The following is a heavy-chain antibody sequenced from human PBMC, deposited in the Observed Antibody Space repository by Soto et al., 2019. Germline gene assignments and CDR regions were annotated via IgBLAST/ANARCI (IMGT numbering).Heavy chain of an antibody. J-gene: IGHJ4*02. CDR2: ISAYNGST. Sequence: ASVKVSCKASGYTFTSYGISWVRQAPGQGLEWMGWISAYNGSTSYAQKFQGRVTMTRDTSTSTVYMELSSLRSEDTAVYYCARDLGYYFDYWGQGTLVTVSS. V-gene: IGHV1-18*01. CDR3: ARDLGYYFDY. CDR1: GYTFTSYG. D-gene: IGHD2-2*03.